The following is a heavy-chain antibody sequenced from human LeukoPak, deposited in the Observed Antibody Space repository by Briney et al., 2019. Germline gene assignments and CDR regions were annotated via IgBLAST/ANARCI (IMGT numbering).Heavy chain of an antibody. CDR1: GFTFDDYA. CDR2: IRRNGGIT. V-gene: IGHV3-20*04. J-gene: IGHJ5*02. Sequence: PGGSLRLSCAASGFTFDDYAMSWVRQPPGKGLEWVSGIRRNGGITNYADSVKGRFTISRDNSKNTLYLQMNSLRAEDTAVYYCAKDRGYSKYNWFDPWGQGTLVTVSS. CDR3: AKDRGYSKYNWFDP. D-gene: IGHD6-13*01.